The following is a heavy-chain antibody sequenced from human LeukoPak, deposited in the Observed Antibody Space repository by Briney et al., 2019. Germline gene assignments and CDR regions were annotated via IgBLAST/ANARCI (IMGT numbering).Heavy chain of an antibody. Sequence: QSGGSLRLSCAASGFTFSSYSMNWVRQAPGKGLEWVSYISSSSSTIYYADSVKGRFTISRDNAKNSLYLQMNSLRAEDTAVYYCASPLLMERRDYWGQGTLVTVSS. V-gene: IGHV3-48*01. D-gene: IGHD1-1*01. CDR1: GFTFSSYS. CDR2: ISSSSSTI. CDR3: ASPLLMERRDY. J-gene: IGHJ4*02.